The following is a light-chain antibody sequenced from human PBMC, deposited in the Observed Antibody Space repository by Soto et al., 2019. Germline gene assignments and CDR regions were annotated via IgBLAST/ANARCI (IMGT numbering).Light chain of an antibody. J-gene: IGKJ1*01. CDR3: HQTFLSPPT. CDR1: QYVGNF. V-gene: IGKV1-39*01. CDR2: RAS. Sequence: DIQMTKSPSSLSESVGDRVSITCRASQYVGNFLNWYQQRPGKAPKLLCSRASHLQSGVPSRFSSVASETETDFPLTISSLQPEDFATYYCHQTFLSPPTLGQGTQVEIK.